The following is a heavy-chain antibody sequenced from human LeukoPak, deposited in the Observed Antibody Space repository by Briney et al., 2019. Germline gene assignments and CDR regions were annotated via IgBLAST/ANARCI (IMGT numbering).Heavy chain of an antibody. J-gene: IGHJ4*02. CDR3: VREDTPATANY. CDR1: GVNFANHA. D-gene: IGHD2-21*02. V-gene: IGHV3-23*01. CDR2: ISGGGDIT. Sequence: GGSLRLSCAASGVNFANHAMSWVRQTPGKGLEWVSAISGGGDITYYADSVTGRFTISRDNSKDTLFLQMHSLRPGDTAVYYCVREDTPATANYWGQGTLVTISS.